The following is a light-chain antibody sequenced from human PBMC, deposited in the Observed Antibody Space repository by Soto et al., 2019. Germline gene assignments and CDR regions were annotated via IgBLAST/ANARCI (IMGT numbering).Light chain of an antibody. CDR2: GAS. V-gene: IGKV1-9*01. Sequence: DIQLTQSPSFLSASVGDRVTITCRASQGISSYLAWYQLKPGKAPKLLLYGASTRATGIPVRFRGSGSGTEFTLTISSLQSEDSAVYYCHQYNSWPRGTFGPGTKVEIK. CDR3: HQYNSWPRGT. CDR1: QGISSY. J-gene: IGKJ3*01.